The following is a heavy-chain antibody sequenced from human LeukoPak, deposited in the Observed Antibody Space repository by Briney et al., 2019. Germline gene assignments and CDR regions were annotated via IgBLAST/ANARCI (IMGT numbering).Heavy chain of an antibody. Sequence: PSQTLSLACAVDARSFSGYYCRWIRQPPGKGLDWIGEMNQRGSNNYNPSLKTGVTIAVDTSKNQFSLKLSSVTAAEAAVYYCARGYYYGSGTAGYWGQGALVTVSS. J-gene: IGHJ4*02. D-gene: IGHD3-10*01. CDR1: ARSFSGYY. CDR3: ARGYYYGSGTAGY. V-gene: IGHV4-34*01. CDR2: MNQRGSN.